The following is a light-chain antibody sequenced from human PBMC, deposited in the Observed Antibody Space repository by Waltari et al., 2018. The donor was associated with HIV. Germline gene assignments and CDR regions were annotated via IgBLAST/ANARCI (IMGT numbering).Light chain of an antibody. CDR3: AAWDDSLSGYV. Sequence: QSVLTQPPSASGTPGQRVTISCSGSSSNIGRNYVYWYQQLPGTAPKLLSFRNNQRPSGVPDRFSGSKSGTSASLAISGLRSEDEAEYYCAAWDDSLSGYVFGTGTKVTVL. CDR1: SSNIGRNY. V-gene: IGLV1-47*01. J-gene: IGLJ1*01. CDR2: RNN.